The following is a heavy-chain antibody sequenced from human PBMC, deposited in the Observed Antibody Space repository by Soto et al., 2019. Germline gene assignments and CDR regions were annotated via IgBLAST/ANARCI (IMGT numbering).Heavy chain of an antibody. V-gene: IGHV1-69*01. J-gene: IGHJ4*02. CDR2: IIPIFGTA. D-gene: IGHD3-22*01. Sequence: QVQLVQSGAEVKKPGSSVKVSCKASGGTFSSYAISWVRQAPGQGLEWMGGIIPIFGTANYAQKFQGRVTITADESTSTAYMELSSLRSEDTAVYYCARHSRNYYDSSGYSNFDYWGQGTLVTFSS. CDR1: GGTFSSYA. CDR3: ARHSRNYYDSSGYSNFDY.